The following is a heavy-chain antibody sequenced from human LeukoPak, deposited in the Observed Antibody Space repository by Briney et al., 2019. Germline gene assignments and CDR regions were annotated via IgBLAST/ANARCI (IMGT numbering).Heavy chain of an antibody. CDR1: GFTFTTYE. CDR3: ARQIYYYGMDV. Sequence: PGGSLRLSCAASGFTFTTYEMNWVRQAPGKWLELVSYISSSGGPIYYADSVRGRFTISRDNAKKSLYLQVNSLRAEDTAVYCCARQIYYYGMDVWGQGTTVTVSS. CDR2: ISSSGGPI. V-gene: IGHV3-48*03. J-gene: IGHJ6*02.